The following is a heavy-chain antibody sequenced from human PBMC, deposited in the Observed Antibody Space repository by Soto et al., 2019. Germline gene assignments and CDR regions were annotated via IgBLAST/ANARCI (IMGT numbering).Heavy chain of an antibody. CDR1: GFTFNSYA. J-gene: IGHJ4*02. D-gene: IGHD3-22*01. CDR2: ISGSGGTT. CDR3: AKDRFLPSDSRGYLFDY. V-gene: IGHV3-23*01. Sequence: GGSLRLSCAASGFTFNSYAMAWVRQAPGKGLEWVSAISGSGGTTYYADSVKGRFTISRDNSENTLYLQMNSLRAEDTALYYCAKDRFLPSDSRGYLFDYWGQGTLVTVSS.